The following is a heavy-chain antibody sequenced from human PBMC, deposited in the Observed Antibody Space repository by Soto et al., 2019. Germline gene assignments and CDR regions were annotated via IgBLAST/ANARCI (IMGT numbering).Heavy chain of an antibody. CDR3: AKDTYSGGWYQWYFDY. J-gene: IGHJ4*02. Sequence: PGGSLRLSCAASGFTFSSYAMSWVRQAPGKGLEWVSAISGSGGSTYYADSVKGRFTISRDNSKNTLYLQMNSLRAEDTAVYYCAKDTYSGGWYQWYFDYWGQGTLVTVSS. CDR1: GFTFSSYA. D-gene: IGHD6-19*01. CDR2: ISGSGGST. V-gene: IGHV3-23*01.